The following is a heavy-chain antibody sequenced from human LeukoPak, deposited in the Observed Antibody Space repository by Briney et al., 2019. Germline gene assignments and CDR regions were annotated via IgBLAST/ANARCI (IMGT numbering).Heavy chain of an antibody. Sequence: SQTLSLTCTVSGGSISSGGYYWSWIRQPPGKGLEWIGYIYHRGSTYYNPSLKSRVTISVDRSKNQFSLKLSSVTAADTAVYYCARDPLRYCSSTSCSGNWFDPWGQGTLVTVSS. CDR1: GGSISSGGYY. D-gene: IGHD2-2*01. CDR2: IYHRGST. CDR3: ARDPLRYCSSTSCSGNWFDP. V-gene: IGHV4-30-2*01. J-gene: IGHJ5*02.